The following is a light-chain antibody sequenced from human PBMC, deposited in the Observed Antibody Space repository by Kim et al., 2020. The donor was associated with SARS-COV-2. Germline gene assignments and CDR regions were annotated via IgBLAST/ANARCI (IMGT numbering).Light chain of an antibody. CDR1: SLRTYY. CDR2: GKN. J-gene: IGLJ2*01. V-gene: IGLV3-19*01. Sequence: SSELTQDPVVSVALGQTVRITCQGDSLRTYYASWYQQRPGQAPILVIHGKNIRPSGIPDRFSGSSSGNTASLTVTGAQAVDEADYYCISRDNSGDHVVFGGGTQLTVL. CDR3: ISRDNSGDHVV.